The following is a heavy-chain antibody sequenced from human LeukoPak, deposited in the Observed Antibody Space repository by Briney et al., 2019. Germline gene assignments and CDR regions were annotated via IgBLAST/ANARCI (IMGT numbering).Heavy chain of an antibody. J-gene: IGHJ4*02. D-gene: IGHD6-13*01. CDR2: IKQDGSEK. CDR3: ARDSAGNDY. Sequence: GGSLRLSCEASGFTFSTYWMSWVRQAPGKGLEWVANIKQDGSEKYYVDSVKGRFTISRDNAKNSLYLQMNSLRAEDTAMCYCARDSAGNDYWGQGTLVTVSS. CDR1: GFTFSTYW. V-gene: IGHV3-7*01.